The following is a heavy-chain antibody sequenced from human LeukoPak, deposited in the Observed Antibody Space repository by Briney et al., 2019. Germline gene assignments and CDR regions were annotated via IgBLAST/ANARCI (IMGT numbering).Heavy chain of an antibody. J-gene: IGHJ4*02. D-gene: IGHD3-10*01. CDR3: ARGSRLWFGELFAYYFDY. V-gene: IGHV3-30*02. CDR2: IRYDGSNK. CDR1: GFTFSSYG. Sequence: GGSLRLSCAASGFTFSSYGMHWVRQAPGKGLEWVAFIRYDGSNKYYADSVKGRFTISRDNSKNTLYLQMNSLRAEDTAVYYCARGSRLWFGELFAYYFDYWGQGTLVTVSS.